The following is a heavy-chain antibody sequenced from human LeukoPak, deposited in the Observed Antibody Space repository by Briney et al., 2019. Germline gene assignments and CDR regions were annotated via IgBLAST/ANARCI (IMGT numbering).Heavy chain of an antibody. CDR2: IYTSGTT. J-gene: IGHJ4*02. D-gene: IGHD3-22*01. V-gene: IGHV4-4*07. Sequence: SETLSLTCTVSGGSISNYYWSWIRQPAGKGLEWIGRIYTSGTTNSNPSLKSRVTISVDTSKNQFSLKLTSVTAADTALYYCARHDSSGYNFLGYWGQGTLVTVSS. CDR3: ARHDSSGYNFLGY. CDR1: GGSISNYY.